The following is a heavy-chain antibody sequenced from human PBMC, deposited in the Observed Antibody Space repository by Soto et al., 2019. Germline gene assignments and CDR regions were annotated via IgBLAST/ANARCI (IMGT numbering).Heavy chain of an antibody. CDR1: GFTFSSYA. CDR3: ARLDSSGYYCEY. Sequence: GGSLRLSCAASGFTFSSYAMHWVRQAPGKGLEYVSAISSNGGSTYYANSVKGRFTISRDNAKNSLYLQMNSLRAEDTAVYYCARLDSSGYYCEYWGQGTLVTVSS. J-gene: IGHJ4*02. CDR2: ISSNGGST. V-gene: IGHV3-64*01. D-gene: IGHD3-22*01.